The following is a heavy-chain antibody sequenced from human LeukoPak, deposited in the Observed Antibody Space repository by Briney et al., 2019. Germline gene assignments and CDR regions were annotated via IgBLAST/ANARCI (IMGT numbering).Heavy chain of an antibody. CDR3: AREAYYGSGRSRQPSPV. J-gene: IGHJ4*02. CDR1: SYA. V-gene: IGHV3-30*15. D-gene: IGHD3-10*01. CDR2: ISKDGINQ. Sequence: SYAXXXVRQAPGKGLEWVSLISKDGINQDHADSVKGRFTISRDNSRDTLYLQMSSLRPEDTAVYYCAREAYYGSGRSRQPSPVWGQGTLVIVSS.